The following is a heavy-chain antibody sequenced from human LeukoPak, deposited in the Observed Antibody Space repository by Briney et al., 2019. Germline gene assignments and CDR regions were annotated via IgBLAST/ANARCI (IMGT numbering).Heavy chain of an antibody. CDR3: ARDFGAAAGTNL. J-gene: IGHJ5*02. Sequence: ASVKVSCKASGYTFTGYYMHWVRQAPGQGLEWMGWINPNSGGTNYAQKFQGRVTMTRSTSTSTVYMELSSLRSEDTAVYYCARDFGAAAGTNLWGQGTLVTVSS. CDR2: INPNSGGT. CDR1: GYTFTGYY. D-gene: IGHD6-13*01. V-gene: IGHV1-2*02.